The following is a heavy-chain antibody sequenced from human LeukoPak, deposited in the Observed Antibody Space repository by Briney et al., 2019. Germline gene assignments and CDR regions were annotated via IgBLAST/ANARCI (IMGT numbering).Heavy chain of an antibody. V-gene: IGHV3-7*03. CDR2: IKQDGSQI. CDR3: TCAEGFGKLSFSFDY. Sequence: PGRSLRLSCMISGFTFSRYWMSWVRQAPGKGLEWVGNIKQDGSQIYYVGSVRGRFTISRDNAKKLVHLQMDALRAEDTAIYYCTCAEGFGKLSFSFDYWGQGIQVTVSS. CDR1: GFTFSRYW. D-gene: IGHD3-10*01. J-gene: IGHJ4*02.